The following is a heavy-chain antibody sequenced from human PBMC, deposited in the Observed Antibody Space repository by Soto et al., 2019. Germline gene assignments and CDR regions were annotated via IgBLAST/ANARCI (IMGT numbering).Heavy chain of an antibody. CDR3: ARGFGNYQKAPDF. Sequence: SETLSLTCTVSGGSISGYFWSWIRQPPGKGPEWIAYIHSNGKTNYNPSLKSRVTISVDTSKNQFSLNLYSVTAAETAVYYCARGFGNYQKAPDFWGQGTLVTVSS. J-gene: IGHJ4*02. D-gene: IGHD1-7*01. V-gene: IGHV4-59*01. CDR2: IHSNGKT. CDR1: GGSISGYF.